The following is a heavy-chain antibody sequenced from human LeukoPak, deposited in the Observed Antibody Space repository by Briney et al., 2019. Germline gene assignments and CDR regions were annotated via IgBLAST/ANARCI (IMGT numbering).Heavy chain of an antibody. CDR1: GGSISSGSYY. D-gene: IGHD3-16*01. J-gene: IGHJ4*02. CDR2: IYTSGST. CDR3: ARAGGVNGEQNFDY. V-gene: IGHV4-61*02. Sequence: PSETLSLTCTVSGGSISSGSYYWSWIRQPAGKGLEWIGRIYTSGSTNYNPSLKSRVTISVDTSKNQFSLKLSSVTAADTAVYYCARAGGVNGEQNFDYWGQGTLVTVSS.